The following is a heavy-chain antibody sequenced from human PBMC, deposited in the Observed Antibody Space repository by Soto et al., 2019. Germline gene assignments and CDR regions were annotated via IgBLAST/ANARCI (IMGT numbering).Heavy chain of an antibody. J-gene: IGHJ5*02. D-gene: IGHD6-13*01. CDR3: ARGGSSSWYNWFDP. V-gene: IGHV4-4*07. Sequence: LSLTCTFSGASVSTYSWSWIRQPAGKGLECLGRIYASGTTTYNASLRSRVTMSVDTSKNQFSLNLNPVTAADTAVYYCARGGSSSWYNWFDPWGQGTLVTVSS. CDR2: IYASGTT. CDR1: GASVSTYS.